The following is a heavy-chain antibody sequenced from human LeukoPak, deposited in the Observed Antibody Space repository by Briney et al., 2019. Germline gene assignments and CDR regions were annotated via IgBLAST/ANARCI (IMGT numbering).Heavy chain of an antibody. CDR1: GGTFSSYA. V-gene: IGHV1-69*13. CDR2: IIPIFGTA. D-gene: IGHD3-16*01. CDR3: AKRAIGSAAGGVCDY. Sequence: SVKVSCKASGGTFSSYAISRVRQAPGQGLEWMGGIIPIFGTANYAQKFQGRVTITADESTSTAYMELSSLRSEDTAVYYCAKRAIGSAAGGVCDYWGQGTLVTVSS. J-gene: IGHJ4*02.